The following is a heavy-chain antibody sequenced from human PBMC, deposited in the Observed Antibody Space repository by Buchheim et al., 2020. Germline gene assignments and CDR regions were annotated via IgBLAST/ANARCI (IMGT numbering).Heavy chain of an antibody. J-gene: IGHJ6*02. CDR2: ISTYNGNT. D-gene: IGHD6-19*01. CDR1: GYTFTSYG. V-gene: IGHV1-18*01. CDR3: ARVNPREQWLVHYYYGMDV. Sequence: QIQVVQSGAEVKNPGASVKVSCRTSGYTFTSYGITWVRQAPGQGLEWMGWISTYNGNTKYAQKLRGRVTMTTDTSTSTAYMELRSLRSDDTAVYYCARVNPREQWLVHYYYGMDVWGQGTT.